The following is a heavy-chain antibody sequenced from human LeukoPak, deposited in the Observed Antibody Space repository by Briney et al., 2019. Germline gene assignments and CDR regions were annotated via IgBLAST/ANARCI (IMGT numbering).Heavy chain of an antibody. CDR3: ARRAPSHDFDD. J-gene: IGHJ4*02. CDR2: ISSTSGNI. CDR1: GFSFSSYS. Sequence: GGSLRLSCAASGFSFSSYSMNWVRQAPGKGLEWVAAISSTSGNIYYADSVKGRFTISRDNAKNSLYLQMNSLRVEDTALYYCARRAPSHDFDDWGQGTLVTVSS. V-gene: IGHV3-21*01.